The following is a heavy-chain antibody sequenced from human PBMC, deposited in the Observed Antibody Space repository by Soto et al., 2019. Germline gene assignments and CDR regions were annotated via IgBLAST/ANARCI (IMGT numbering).Heavy chain of an antibody. CDR3: ARAKRYCSGGSCYLDY. J-gene: IGHJ4*02. CDR2: INHSGST. V-gene: IGHV4-34*01. Sequence: QVQLQQWGAGLLKPSETLSLTCAVYGGSFSGYYWSWIRQPPGKGLEWIGEINHSGSTNYNPSLKSRVTISVDTSKNQFSLTLSSVTAADTAVYYCARAKRYCSGGSCYLDYWGQGTLVTVSS. CDR1: GGSFSGYY. D-gene: IGHD2-15*01.